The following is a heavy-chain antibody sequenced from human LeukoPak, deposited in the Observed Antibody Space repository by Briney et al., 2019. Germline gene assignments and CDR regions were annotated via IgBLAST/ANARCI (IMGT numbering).Heavy chain of an antibody. CDR1: GFTFSTYS. Sequence: GGSLRLSCAASGFTFSTYSMNWVRQAPGKGLEWVSSISSSSSFIYYADSVKGRFTISRDNAKNSVYLQMNSLRAEDTAVYYCARLGYCSSTSCYGLAYYYYYGMDVWGQGTTVTVSS. J-gene: IGHJ6*02. CDR3: ARLGYCSSTSCYGLAYYYYYGMDV. V-gene: IGHV3-21*01. CDR2: ISSSSSFI. D-gene: IGHD2-2*01.